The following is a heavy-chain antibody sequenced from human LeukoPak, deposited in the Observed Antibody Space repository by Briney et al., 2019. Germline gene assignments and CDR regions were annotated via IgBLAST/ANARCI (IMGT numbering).Heavy chain of an antibody. CDR1: GYTFTGYF. Sequence: ASVKVSCKASGYTFTGYFMHWVRQAPGQGLEWMRWINPNSGDTNYAQKFQGRATMTRDTSISTAYMELSRLTSDDTAVYYCARERGSGYRLLYWGQGTLVTVSS. CDR3: ARERGSGYRLLY. CDR2: INPNSGDT. J-gene: IGHJ4*02. V-gene: IGHV1-2*02. D-gene: IGHD5-12*01.